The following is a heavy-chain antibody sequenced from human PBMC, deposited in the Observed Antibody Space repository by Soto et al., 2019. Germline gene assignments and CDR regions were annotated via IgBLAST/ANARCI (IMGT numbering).Heavy chain of an antibody. D-gene: IGHD3-16*02. CDR1: GFTLRSYE. CDR3: ARRTPTPQGPLSYYNGMDV. CDR2: ITSSTRTT. V-gene: IGHV3-48*03. Sequence: PGGSLRLSCEASGFTLRSYEMNWVRQAPGKGLEWISYITSSTRTTYYADSVKGRFIISRDNARKSVYLQMNSLRVEDTAIYYCARRTPTPQGPLSYYNGMDVWGQGTTVTVSS. J-gene: IGHJ6*02.